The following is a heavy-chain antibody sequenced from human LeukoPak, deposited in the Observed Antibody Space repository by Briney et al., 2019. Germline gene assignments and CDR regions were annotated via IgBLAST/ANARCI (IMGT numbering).Heavy chain of an antibody. CDR1: GYTFTSYG. D-gene: IGHD3-10*01. CDR3: ARDRNYYGSGSYDNYYGMDV. J-gene: IGHJ6*02. CDR2: ISAYNGNT. V-gene: IGHV1-18*01. Sequence: GASVKVSCKASGYTFTSYGISWVRQAPEQGLEWMGWISAYNGNTNYAQKLQGRVTMTTDTSTSTVYMELRSLRSDDTAVYYCARDRNYYGSGSYDNYYGMDVWGQGTTVTVSS.